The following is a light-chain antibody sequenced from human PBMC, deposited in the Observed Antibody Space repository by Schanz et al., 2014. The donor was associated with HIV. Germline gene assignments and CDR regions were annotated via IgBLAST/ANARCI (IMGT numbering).Light chain of an antibody. CDR1: QSVFSSY. CDR3: QQHGVSPET. CDR2: GAS. J-gene: IGKJ1*01. Sequence: EILLTQSPGTLSLSPGERASLSCRASQSVFSSYLAWYQQKPGQAPRLLIYGASNRATGVPDRFSGSGSGTDFILTISRLEPEDFAVYYCQQHGVSPETFGQGTKVEIK. V-gene: IGKV3-20*01.